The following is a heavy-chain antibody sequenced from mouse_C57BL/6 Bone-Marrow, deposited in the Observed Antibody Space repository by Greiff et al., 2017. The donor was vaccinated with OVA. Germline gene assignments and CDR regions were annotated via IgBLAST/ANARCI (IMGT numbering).Heavy chain of an antibody. D-gene: IGHD1-1*01. V-gene: IGHV1-15*01. CDR3: TRKKLLNFDY. J-gene: IGHJ2*01. Sequence: QVQLKESGAELVRPGASVTLSCKASGYTFTDYEMHWVKQTPVHGLGWIGAIDPETGGTAYNQKFKGKAILTADKSSSTAYMELRSLTSEDSAVYYCTRKKLLNFDYWGQGTTLTVSS. CDR2: IDPETGGT. CDR1: GYTFTDYE.